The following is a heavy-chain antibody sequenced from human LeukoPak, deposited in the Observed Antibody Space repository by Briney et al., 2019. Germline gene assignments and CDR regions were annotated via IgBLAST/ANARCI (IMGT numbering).Heavy chain of an antibody. Sequence: GGSLRLSCAASGFTFSSYGMHWVRQAPGKGLEWVAVISYDGSNKYYADSAKGRFTISRDNSKNTLYLQMNSLRAEDTAVYYCAKEGRVVAATQSSPDYWGQGTLVTVSS. CDR2: ISYDGSNK. D-gene: IGHD2-15*01. CDR3: AKEGRVVAATQSSPDY. J-gene: IGHJ4*02. CDR1: GFTFSSYG. V-gene: IGHV3-30*18.